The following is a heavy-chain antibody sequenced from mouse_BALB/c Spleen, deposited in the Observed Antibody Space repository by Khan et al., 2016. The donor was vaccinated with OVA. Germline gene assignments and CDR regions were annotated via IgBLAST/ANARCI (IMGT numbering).Heavy chain of an antibody. J-gene: IGHJ3*01. CDR3: ARREKYGYDPSWFSY. D-gene: IGHD2-2*01. Sequence: QIQLVQSGAELVRPGASVKLSCKTSGYTFTSYWMNWVRQRPRQGLEWIGKINPSDSESHYNQMFKDKATLTVDKSSGTAYIQLSSLTSEDSAVYYCARREKYGYDPSWFSYWGQGTLVTVSA. V-gene: IGHV1-52*01. CDR2: INPSDSES. CDR1: GYTFTSYW.